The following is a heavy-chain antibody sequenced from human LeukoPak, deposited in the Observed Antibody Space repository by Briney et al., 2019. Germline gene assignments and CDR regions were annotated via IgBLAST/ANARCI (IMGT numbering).Heavy chain of an antibody. V-gene: IGHV3-11*06. CDR3: ARVSSGGQNYHGMDV. D-gene: IGHD1-7*01. CDR1: GFTFSDSY. Sequence: PGGSLRLSCAASGFTFSDSYMSWIRQAPGKGLEWVSYISPTSSYTNSADSVRGRFTISRDNAKNSLFLQMNSLRVEDTAVYYCARVSSGGQNYHGMDVWGQGTTVTVSS. CDR2: ISPTSSYT. J-gene: IGHJ6*01.